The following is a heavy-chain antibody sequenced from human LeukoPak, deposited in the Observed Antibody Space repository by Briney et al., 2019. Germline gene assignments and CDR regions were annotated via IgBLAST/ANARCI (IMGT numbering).Heavy chain of an antibody. CDR3: ATLVSCSSSCYFAD. Sequence: PSETLSLTCAVYGGSFSGYFWSWIRQPPGKGLEWVGEVNHSGSTNYNPSLKSRVTISVDTSKNRFSLKLSSVTAADTAVYYCATLVSCSSSCYFADWGQGTLVTVSS. CDR1: GGSFSGYF. CDR2: VNHSGST. D-gene: IGHD2-2*01. J-gene: IGHJ1*01. V-gene: IGHV4-34*01.